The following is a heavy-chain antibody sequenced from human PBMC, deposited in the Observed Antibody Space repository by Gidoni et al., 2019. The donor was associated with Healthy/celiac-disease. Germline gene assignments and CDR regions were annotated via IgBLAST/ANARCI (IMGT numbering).Heavy chain of an antibody. D-gene: IGHD1-26*01. CDR2: VYYGGST. Sequence: QLQLQESGPGLVKPSETLSLTCTVPGGSISSSSYSWGWIRQPPGKGLEWNGGVYYGGSTYDNPSLKSRVPISVDTSKNQFSLKLSSVPAADTAVYYCARGGGLLPDAFDIWGQGTMVTVSS. CDR3: ARGGGLLPDAFDI. CDR1: GGSISSSSYS. J-gene: IGHJ3*02. V-gene: IGHV4-39*01.